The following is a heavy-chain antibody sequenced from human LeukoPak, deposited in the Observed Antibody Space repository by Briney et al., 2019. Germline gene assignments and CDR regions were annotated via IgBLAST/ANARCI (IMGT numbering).Heavy chain of an antibody. CDR3: AKDRRFRSSWYFGWYFDY. CDR2: ISYDGSNK. V-gene: IGHV3-30*18. CDR1: GFTFSSYG. Sequence: GSLRLSCAASGFTFSSYGMHWVRQAPGKGLEWVAVISYDGSNKYYADSVKGRFTISRDNSKNTLYLQMNSLRAEDTAVYYCAKDRRFRSSWYFGWYFDYWGQGTLVTVSS. J-gene: IGHJ4*02. D-gene: IGHD6-13*01.